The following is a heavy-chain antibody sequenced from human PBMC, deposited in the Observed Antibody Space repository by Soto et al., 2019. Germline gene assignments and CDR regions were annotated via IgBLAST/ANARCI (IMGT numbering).Heavy chain of an antibody. J-gene: IGHJ5*02. CDR1: GGSFSGYY. Sequence: PSETLSLTCAVYGGSFSGYYWSWIRQPPGKGLEWIGEINHSGSTNYNPSLKSRVTISVDTSKNQFSLKLSSVTAADTAVYYCARESPWFDPWGQGTLVTVSS. CDR3: ARESPWFDP. CDR2: INHSGST. V-gene: IGHV4-34*01.